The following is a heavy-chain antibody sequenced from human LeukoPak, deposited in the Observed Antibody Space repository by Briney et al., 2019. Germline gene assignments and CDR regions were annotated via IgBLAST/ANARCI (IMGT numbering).Heavy chain of an antibody. V-gene: IGHV3-64D*09. J-gene: IGHJ4*02. CDR1: GFTFSSYA. Sequence: GGSLRLSCSAPGFTFSSYAMHWVRQAPGKGLEYVSAISSNGGSTYYADSVKGRFTISRDNSKNTLYLQMSSLRAEDTAVYYCVKGVHAYYYGSGSYYWGQGTLVTVSS. CDR3: VKGVHAYYYGSGSYY. D-gene: IGHD3-10*01. CDR2: ISSNGGST.